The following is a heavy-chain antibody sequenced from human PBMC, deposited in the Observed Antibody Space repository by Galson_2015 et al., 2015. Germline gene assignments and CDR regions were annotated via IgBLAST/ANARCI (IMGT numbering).Heavy chain of an antibody. CDR3: AKNGGSEKKNFDS. V-gene: IGHV3-23*01. J-gene: IGHJ4*02. D-gene: IGHD5-12*01. CDR1: GFSFSSYA. CDR2: FSGSSST. Sequence: SLRLSCAASGFSFSSYAMSWVRQAPGKGLEWVSTFSGSSSTYYADSVKGRFTISRDNSKNTLFLQMHTLIAEDTAIYYCAKNGGSEKKNFDSWGQGTLVTVSS.